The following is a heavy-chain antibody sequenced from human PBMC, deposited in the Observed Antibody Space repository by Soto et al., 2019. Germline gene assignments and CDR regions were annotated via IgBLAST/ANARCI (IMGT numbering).Heavy chain of an antibody. CDR1: GGSISSGGYS. V-gene: IGHV4-30-2*01. D-gene: IGHD3-16*02. CDR3: ARVSRFYYYHGMDV. Sequence: SETLSLTCAVSGGSISSGGYSWSWIRQPPGKGLEWIGYIYHSGSTYYNPSLKSRVTISVDRSKNQFSLKLSSVTAADTAVYYCARVSRFYYYHGMDVWGQGTTVTVSS. CDR2: IYHSGST. J-gene: IGHJ6*02.